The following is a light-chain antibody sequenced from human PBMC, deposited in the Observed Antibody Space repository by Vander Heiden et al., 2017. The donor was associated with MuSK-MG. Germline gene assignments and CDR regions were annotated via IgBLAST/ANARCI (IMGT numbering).Light chain of an antibody. V-gene: IGKV1-39*01. J-gene: IGKJ4*01. Sequence: DIQMTQSPSSLSASVGDRVTIICRATQNIGNYLNWYQQKVGKAPQLLIYAATRLQSEVPSRFSGSGSGTEFTLSISSLQREDFATYYCQQGDTKPLTFGGGTKVEIK. CDR1: QNIGNY. CDR3: QQGDTKPLT. CDR2: AAT.